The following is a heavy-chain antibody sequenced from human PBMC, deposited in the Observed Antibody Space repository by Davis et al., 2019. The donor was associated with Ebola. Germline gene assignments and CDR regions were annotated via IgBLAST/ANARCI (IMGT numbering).Heavy chain of an antibody. V-gene: IGHV3-21*01. CDR2: ISSSSSYI. J-gene: IGHJ6*02. CDR3: ARDTVDHYYYYGMDV. D-gene: IGHD4-23*01. CDR1: GFTFSSYS. Sequence: GESLKISCAASGFTFSSYSMNWVRQAPGKGLEWVSSISSSSSYIYYADSVKGRFTISRDNAKNSLYLQMNSLRAEDTAVYYCARDTVDHYYYYGMDVWGQGTTVTVSS.